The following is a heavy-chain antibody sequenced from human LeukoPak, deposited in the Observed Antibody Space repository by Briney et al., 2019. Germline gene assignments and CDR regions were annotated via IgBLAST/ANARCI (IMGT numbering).Heavy chain of an antibody. CDR2: ISWNSGSI. J-gene: IGHJ2*01. CDR1: GFTFDDYA. D-gene: IGHD1-14*01. V-gene: IGHV3-9*01. CDR3: AKAGYWYFDL. Sequence: GRSLRLSCAASGFTFDDYAMHWVRQAPGKGLEWVSGISWNSGSIGYADSVKGRFTISRDNAKNSLYLQMNSLRAEDTALYYCAKAGYWYFDLWGRGTLVTVSS.